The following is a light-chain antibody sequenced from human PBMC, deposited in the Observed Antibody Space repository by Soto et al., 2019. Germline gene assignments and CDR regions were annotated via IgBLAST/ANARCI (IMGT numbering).Light chain of an antibody. Sequence: EIVVTRSPATLPLLPPQRAALSCIASESVSTNVAWYQQKPGQSPRLLIHGTSTRATGIPARFSGSGSGTEFTLTISSLQSEDSAVYYCQQHDNWPRTVGQGSKVDIK. CDR1: ESVSTN. V-gene: IGKV3-15*01. J-gene: IGKJ1*01. CDR3: QQHDNWPRT. CDR2: GTS.